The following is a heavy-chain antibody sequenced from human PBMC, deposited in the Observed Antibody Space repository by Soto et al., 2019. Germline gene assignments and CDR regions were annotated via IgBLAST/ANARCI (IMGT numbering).Heavy chain of an antibody. D-gene: IGHD5-12*01. CDR3: ASYRDSPYCGYEGMYY. CDR2: ISSSRSYI. CDR1: GFTFSSYT. J-gene: IGHJ4*02. Sequence: GGSLRLSCAASGFTFSSYTMNWVRQAPGKGLEWVSSISSSRSYIYYADSVKGRFTISRDNAKNSLYLQMNSLRAEEAAVYCCASYRDSPYCGYEGMYYWGQGTLVTVSS. V-gene: IGHV3-21*01.